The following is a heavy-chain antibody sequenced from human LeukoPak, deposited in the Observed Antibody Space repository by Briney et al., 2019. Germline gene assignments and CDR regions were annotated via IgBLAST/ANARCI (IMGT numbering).Heavy chain of an antibody. CDR3: ARLQRGETWFDP. CDR1: GYTFTSYW. V-gene: IGHV5-10-1*01. J-gene: IGHJ5*02. CDR2: IDPRDSYT. D-gene: IGHD3-10*01. Sequence: GESLKISCKGSGYTFTSYWISWVRQMPGKGLEWMGRIDPRDSYTKYSPSFQGHVTISADKSISTAYLQWSSLKASDTAMYYCARLQRGETWFDPWGQGTLVSVSS.